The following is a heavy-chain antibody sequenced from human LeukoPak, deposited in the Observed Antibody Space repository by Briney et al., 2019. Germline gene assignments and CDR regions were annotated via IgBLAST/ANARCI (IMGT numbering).Heavy chain of an antibody. J-gene: IGHJ4*02. CDR2: ISSSSSHI. V-gene: IGHV3-21*01. Sequence: GGSLRLSCAASGFTFNTYTMNWVRQAPGKGLEWVSFISSSSSHIYYADSVRGGFTIYRDNAKNSLFLQMNRLRHEDTAVYYCGRDGGAYGLDYWGQGTLVTVSS. CDR3: GRDGGAYGLDY. D-gene: IGHD3-10*01. CDR1: GFTFNTYT.